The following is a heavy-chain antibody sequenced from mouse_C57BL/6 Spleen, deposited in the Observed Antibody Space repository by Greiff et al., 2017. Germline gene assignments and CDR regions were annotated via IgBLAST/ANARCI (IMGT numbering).Heavy chain of an antibody. CDR2: ISYDGSN. D-gene: IGHD1-1*01. J-gene: IGHJ2*01. CDR1: GYSITSGYY. CDR3: ARVLGDYFDY. Sequence: EVKLQESGPGLVKPSQSLSLTCSVTGYSITSGYYWNWIRQFPGNKLEWMGYISYDGSNNYNPSLKNRISITRDTSKNQFFLKLNSVTTEDTATYYCARVLGDYFDYWGQGTTLTVSS. V-gene: IGHV3-6*01.